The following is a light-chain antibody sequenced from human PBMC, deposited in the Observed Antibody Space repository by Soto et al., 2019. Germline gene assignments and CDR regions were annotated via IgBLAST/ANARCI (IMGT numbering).Light chain of an antibody. V-gene: IGLV2-14*01. J-gene: IGLJ1*01. CDR1: SNDVGGYND. Sequence: QSVLTPPASVSGSPGHSITISCTGNSNDVGGYNDVSWYQQHPGKAPKFMIYDVSNRPSGVSNRFSGSKSGNTASLTISGLQAEDEADYYCCSYTTSNTRQIVFGTGTKVTVL. CDR2: DVS. CDR3: CSYTTSNTRQIV.